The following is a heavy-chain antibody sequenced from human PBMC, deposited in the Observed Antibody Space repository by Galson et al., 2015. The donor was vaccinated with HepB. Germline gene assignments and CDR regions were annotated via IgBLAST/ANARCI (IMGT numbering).Heavy chain of an antibody. CDR2: INPNSGGT. CDR1: GYTFTGYY. Sequence: SVKVSCKASGYTFTGYYMHWVRQAPGQGLEWMGWINPNSGGTNYAQKFQGWVTMTRDTSISTAYMELSRLRSDDTAVYYCARDQLLSRSDYYYYGMDVWGQGTTVTVSS. D-gene: IGHD2-2*01. CDR3: ARDQLLSRSDYYYYGMDV. V-gene: IGHV1-2*04. J-gene: IGHJ6*02.